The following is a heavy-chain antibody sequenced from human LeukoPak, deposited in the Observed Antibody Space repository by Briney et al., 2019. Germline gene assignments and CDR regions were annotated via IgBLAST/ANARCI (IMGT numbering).Heavy chain of an antibody. CDR1: GASIRSGDYY. CDR3: ARDCSGGSCYGAFDI. D-gene: IGHD2-15*01. J-gene: IGHJ3*02. Sequence: SQTLSLTCTVSGASIRSGDYYWSWIRQPPGKGLEWIGYIYDSGSTYYNPSLKSRITISVDTSENRFSLKLSSVTATDTAVYYCARDCSGGSCYGAFDIWGQGTMVTVPS. CDR2: IYDSGST. V-gene: IGHV4-30-4*01.